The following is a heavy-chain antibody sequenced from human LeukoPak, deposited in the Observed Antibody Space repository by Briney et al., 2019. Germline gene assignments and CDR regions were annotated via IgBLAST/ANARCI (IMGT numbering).Heavy chain of an antibody. V-gene: IGHV4-34*01. CDR3: ASLVVPAAS. D-gene: IGHD2-2*01. J-gene: IGHJ4*02. Sequence: PSETLSLTCAVYGGSFSGYYWGWIRQPPGKGLEWIGEINHSGSTNYNPSLKSRVTISVDTSKNQFSLKLSSVTAADTAVYYCASLVVPAASWGQGTLVTVSS. CDR1: GGSFSGYY. CDR2: INHSGST.